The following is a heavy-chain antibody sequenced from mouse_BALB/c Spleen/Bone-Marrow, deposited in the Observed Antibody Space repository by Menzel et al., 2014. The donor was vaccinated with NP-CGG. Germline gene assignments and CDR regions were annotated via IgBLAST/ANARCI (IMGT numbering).Heavy chain of an antibody. D-gene: IGHD1-1*01. V-gene: IGHV1-7*01. J-gene: IGHJ2*01. CDR1: GYTFTSYW. Sequence: QVQLQQSGAELAKPGASVKMSCKASGYTFTSYWMHWVKQRPGQGLEWIGYINPSTGYTEYNQKFKDKATLTANKSSSTAYMQLSSLTPEDSAVYYCASTTVVDYWGQGTTLTVSS. CDR2: INPSTGYT. CDR3: ASTTVVDY.